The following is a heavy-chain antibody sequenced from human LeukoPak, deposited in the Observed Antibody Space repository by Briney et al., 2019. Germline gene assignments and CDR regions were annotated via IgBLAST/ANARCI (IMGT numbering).Heavy chain of an antibody. J-gene: IGHJ4*02. CDR2: ISGSGGST. Sequence: PGGSLRLSCAASGFTFSSYAMNWVRQAPGKGLEWVSAISGSGGSTYYADSVKGRFTISRDNSKNTLYLQMNSLRAEDTAVYYCAKDRVGGFGYSYGAVDYWGQGTLVTVSS. V-gene: IGHV3-23*01. CDR3: AKDRVGGFGYSYGAVDY. CDR1: GFTFSSYA. D-gene: IGHD5-18*01.